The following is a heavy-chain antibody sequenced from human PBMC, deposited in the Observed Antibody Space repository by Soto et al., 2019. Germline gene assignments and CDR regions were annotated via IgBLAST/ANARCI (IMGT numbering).Heavy chain of an antibody. CDR3: ARDTGYTFGSLNY. CDR1: GYTFTDYA. Sequence: HVELVQSGADVKKPGASVTISCKTSGYTFTDYALHWVRQAPGQRLEWMGWMNAGVGNTLYSQKFQGRITITRDTSASTAYMELNSLKSEDTTIYYCARDTGYTFGSLNYWGPGTLVTVSS. CDR2: MNAGVGNT. J-gene: IGHJ4*02. V-gene: IGHV1-3*01. D-gene: IGHD5-18*01.